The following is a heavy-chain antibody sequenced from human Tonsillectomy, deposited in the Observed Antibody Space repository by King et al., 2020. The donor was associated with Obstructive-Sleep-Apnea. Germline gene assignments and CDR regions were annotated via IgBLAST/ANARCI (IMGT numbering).Heavy chain of an antibody. CDR1: GGSVSSGSYY. J-gene: IGHJ5*02. D-gene: IGHD1-26*01. CDR3: ARGGGSYYECFPRYNWFDP. CDR2: IYYSGST. V-gene: IGHV4-61*01. Sequence: VQLQESGPGLVKPSETLSLTCTVSGGSVSSGSYYWSWIRQPPGKGLEWIGYIYYSGSTNYNPSLKSRFTISVDTSKNQFSLKLSSVTAADTAVYYCARGGGSYYECFPRYNWFDPWGQGTLVTVSS.